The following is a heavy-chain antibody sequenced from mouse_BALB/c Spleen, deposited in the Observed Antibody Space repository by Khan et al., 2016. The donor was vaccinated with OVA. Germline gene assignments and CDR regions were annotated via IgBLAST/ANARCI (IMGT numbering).Heavy chain of an antibody. CDR3: ARDRIDY. CDR1: GYTFTSYW. Sequence: QVQLKESGAELAKPGASVKMSCKASGYTFTSYWMHWVKQRPGQGLEWIGYINPSSGYTEYNQNFKDKATLTAEKSSSTAYMQLSSLTSEDAAVYYCARDRIDYWCQGTTLTVSS. V-gene: IGHV1-7*01. CDR2: INPSSGYT. J-gene: IGHJ2*01.